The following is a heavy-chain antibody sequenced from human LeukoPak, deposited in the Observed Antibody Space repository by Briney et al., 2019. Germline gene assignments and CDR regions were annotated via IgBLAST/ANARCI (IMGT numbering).Heavy chain of an antibody. CDR1: GGSISSYY. D-gene: IGHD3-3*01. Sequence: SETLSLTCTVSGGSISSYYWSWIRQPPGKGLEWIGYIYYSGSTNYNPSLKSRVTISVDTSKNQFSLKLSSVTAADTAVYYCASGDFWSGYSLGAFDIWGQGTMVTVSS. CDR2: IYYSGST. J-gene: IGHJ3*02. CDR3: ASGDFWSGYSLGAFDI. V-gene: IGHV4-59*08.